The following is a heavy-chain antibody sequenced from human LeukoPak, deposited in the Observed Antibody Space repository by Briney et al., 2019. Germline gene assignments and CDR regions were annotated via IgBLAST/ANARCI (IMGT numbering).Heavy chain of an antibody. CDR1: GYTFTSYD. D-gene: IGHD3-22*01. V-gene: IGHV1-8*01. Sequence: ASLKVSSKASGYTFTSYDINWVPQAPGQGVEWMGWMNPNRGNTGYAQKLQGRVTMTRNTSIGTAYMELSSLRSEDTAVYYCARGRGLTYYYDSSGYYYAYWGQGTLVTVSS. CDR3: ARGRGLTYYYDSSGYYYAY. J-gene: IGHJ4*02. CDR2: MNPNRGNT.